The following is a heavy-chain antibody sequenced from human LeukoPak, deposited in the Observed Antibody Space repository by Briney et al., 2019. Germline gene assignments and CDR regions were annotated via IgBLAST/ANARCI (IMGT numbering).Heavy chain of an antibody. J-gene: IGHJ4*02. V-gene: IGHV4-59*01. CDR2: IYYTGST. D-gene: IGHD3-22*01. CDR1: GGPFSGYY. Sequence: SETLSLTCAVYGGPFSGYYWSWIRQPPGKGLEWIGYIYYTGSTNYNPSLKSRVTISVGTSKNQFSLKLSSVTAADTAVYYCARFYYDSSGFYYYFDDWGQGALVTVSS. CDR3: ARFYYDSSGFYYYFDD.